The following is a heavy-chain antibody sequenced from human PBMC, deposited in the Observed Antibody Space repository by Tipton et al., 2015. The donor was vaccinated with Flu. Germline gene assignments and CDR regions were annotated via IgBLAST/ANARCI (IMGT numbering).Heavy chain of an antibody. D-gene: IGHD3-10*01. J-gene: IGHJ3*02. Sequence: TLSLTCTVSGGSISSYYWSWIRQPPGKGLEWIGYIYYSGSTNYNPSLKSRVTISVDTSKNQFSLKLSSVTAADTAVYYCASTLLGESYAFDIWGQGTMVTVSS. CDR3: ASTLLGESYAFDI. CDR1: GGSISSYY. CDR2: IYYSGST. V-gene: IGHV4-59*01.